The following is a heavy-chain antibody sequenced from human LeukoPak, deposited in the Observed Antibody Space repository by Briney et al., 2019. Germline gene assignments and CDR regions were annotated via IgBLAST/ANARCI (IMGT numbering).Heavy chain of an antibody. J-gene: IGHJ4*02. CDR1: GYTFTSYD. CDR2: MNPNSGNT. D-gene: IGHD3-22*01. CDR3: ARAHMGYYDSSGLTFDY. Sequence: ASVKVSCKASGYTFTSYDINWVRQATGQGLEWMGWMNPNSGNTGYAQKFQGRVTVTRNTSISTAYMELSSLRSEDTAVYYCARAHMGYYDSSGLTFDYWGQGTLVTVSS. V-gene: IGHV1-8*01.